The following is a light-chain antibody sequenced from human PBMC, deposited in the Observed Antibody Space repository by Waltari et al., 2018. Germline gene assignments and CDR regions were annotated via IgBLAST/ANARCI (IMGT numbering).Light chain of an antibody. CDR1: QDISNY. CDR2: DAS. CDR3: QQYDNLPRT. J-gene: IGKJ1*01. V-gene: IGKV1-33*01. Sequence: DIQMTQSPSSLSASVGDRVTITCQASQDISNYLNWYQQKPGKAPKLLIYDASNLETGVPSRFSGSGSGTDFTFTISSQQPEDIATYYCQQYDNLPRTFGQGTKVEIK.